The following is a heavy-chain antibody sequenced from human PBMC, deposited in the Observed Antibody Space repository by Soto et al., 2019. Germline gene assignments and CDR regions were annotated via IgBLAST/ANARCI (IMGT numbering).Heavy chain of an antibody. J-gene: IGHJ4*02. CDR3: AKDRLAGGFDY. D-gene: IGHD3-16*01. V-gene: IGHV3-23*01. CDR1: GFTFSNYA. Sequence: PGGSLGLSCAASGFTFSNYAMTVVRQAPGKGLEWVSLVSATAGTTYYTDSVKGRFTISRDNSRNTVYLQMNSLRADDTAVYYCAKDRLAGGFDYWGQGTLVTVSP. CDR2: VSATAGTT.